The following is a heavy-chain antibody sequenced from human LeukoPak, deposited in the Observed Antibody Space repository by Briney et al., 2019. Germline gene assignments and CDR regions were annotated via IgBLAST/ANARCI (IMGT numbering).Heavy chain of an antibody. Sequence: PSETLSLTCAVYGGSFSGYYWSWIRQPPGKGLEWVSVIYSGGSTYYADSVKGRFTISRDNSKNTLYLQMNSLRAEDTAVYYCARAKYYYDSSGYSRLFDYWGQGTLVTVSS. CDR3: ARAKYYYDSSGYSRLFDY. J-gene: IGHJ4*02. CDR2: IYSGGST. V-gene: IGHV3-66*01. D-gene: IGHD3-22*01. CDR1: GGSFSGYY.